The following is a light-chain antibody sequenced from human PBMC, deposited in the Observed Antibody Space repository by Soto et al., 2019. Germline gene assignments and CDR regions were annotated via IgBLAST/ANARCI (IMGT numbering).Light chain of an antibody. CDR2: AAS. J-gene: IGKJ2*01. Sequence: DIQLTQSPSFLSASVGDRVTITCRASQGISSYLAWYQQKPGKAPKLLIYAASTLQSGVPSRFSGSGSGTEFTLTISSLQPEDVATYYCKQLNSYPYTFGQGTKLEIK. V-gene: IGKV1-9*01. CDR1: QGISSY. CDR3: KQLNSYPYT.